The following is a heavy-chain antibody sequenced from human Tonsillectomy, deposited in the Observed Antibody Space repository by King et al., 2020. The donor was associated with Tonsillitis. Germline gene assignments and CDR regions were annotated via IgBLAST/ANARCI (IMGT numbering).Heavy chain of an antibody. Sequence: VQLVESGGGLVQPGGSLRLSCAASGFTFSSYAMSWVRQAPGKGLEWVSAISGSGGRTYYADSVKGRFTISRDNSKNTLYLQMNSLRAEDTAVYYCAKEKRRGWYKAYYFDYWGQGTLVTVSS. V-gene: IGHV3-23*04. D-gene: IGHD6-19*01. CDR2: ISGSGGRT. CDR1: GFTFSSYA. J-gene: IGHJ4*02. CDR3: AKEKRRGWYKAYYFDY.